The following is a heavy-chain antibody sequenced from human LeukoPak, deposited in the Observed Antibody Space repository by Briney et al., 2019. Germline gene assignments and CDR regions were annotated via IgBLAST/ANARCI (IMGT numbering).Heavy chain of an antibody. V-gene: IGHV3-23*01. Sequence: GGSLRLSCAASGFTFSSYAMSWVRQAPGKGLEWVSAISGSGGSTYYADSVKGRFTISRDNSKNTLYLQMNSLRAEDTAVYYCAKGMVWGYYYYYGMDVWGQGTTVTVSS. D-gene: IGHD3-10*01. CDR3: AKGMVWGYYYYYGMDV. CDR2: ISGSGGST. J-gene: IGHJ6*02. CDR1: GFTFSSYA.